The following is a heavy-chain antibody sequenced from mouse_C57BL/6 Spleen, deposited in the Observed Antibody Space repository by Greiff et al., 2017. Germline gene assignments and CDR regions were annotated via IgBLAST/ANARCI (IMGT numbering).Heavy chain of an antibody. CDR1: GYAFSSSW. CDR3: AKTAQARGYFDY. Sequence: VQLQQSGPELVKPGASVKISCKASGYAFSSSWMNWVKQRPGKGLEWIGRIYPGDGDTNYNGKFKGKATLTADKSSSTAYMQLSSLTSEDSAVYFCAKTAQARGYFDYWGQGTTLTVSS. J-gene: IGHJ2*01. CDR2: IYPGDGDT. D-gene: IGHD3-2*02. V-gene: IGHV1-82*01.